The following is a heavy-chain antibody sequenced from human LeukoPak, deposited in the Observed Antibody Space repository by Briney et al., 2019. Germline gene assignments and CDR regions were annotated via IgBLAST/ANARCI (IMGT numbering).Heavy chain of an antibody. CDR1: GFTFSSYA. J-gene: IGHJ4*02. Sequence: GASLRLSCAASGFTFSSYAMSWGRQAPGEGLGWVLAVTGSGGSTYYAASVKGRFTISRDNFKNTLYLQMNSLRAEDTAVYYCAKYLRIVDKFGGYFDYWGQGTLVTVSS. V-gene: IGHV3-23*01. D-gene: IGHD2-21*01. CDR3: AKYLRIVDKFGGYFDY. CDR2: VTGSGGST.